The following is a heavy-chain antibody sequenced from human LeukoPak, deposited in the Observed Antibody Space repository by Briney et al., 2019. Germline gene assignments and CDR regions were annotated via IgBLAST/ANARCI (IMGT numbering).Heavy chain of an antibody. Sequence: GGSLRLSCAASGFTFSSYAMGWVRQAPGKGLEWVSAISGSGGSTYYADSVKGRYTISRDNSKNTLYLQMNSLRAEDTAVYYCARGMAVAGEFDYWGQGTLVTVSS. J-gene: IGHJ4*02. D-gene: IGHD6-19*01. CDR3: ARGMAVAGEFDY. CDR2: ISGSGGST. CDR1: GFTFSSYA. V-gene: IGHV3-23*01.